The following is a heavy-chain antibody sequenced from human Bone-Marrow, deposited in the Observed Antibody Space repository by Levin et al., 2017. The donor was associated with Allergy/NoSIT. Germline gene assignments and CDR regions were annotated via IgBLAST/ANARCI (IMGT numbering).Heavy chain of an antibody. CDR3: VKGPTMLEFGESFEGTDVFDI. CDR2: IDSNGGRT. Sequence: GGSLRLSCSASEFILSSRAMHWVRQAPGKGLEHVSAIDSNGGRTFYADSLKGRFTVSRDNSKSTVYLQMRSLRVEDTAVYFCVKGPTMLEFGESFEGTDVFDIWGQGTLVTVSS. J-gene: IGHJ3*02. D-gene: IGHD3-10*01. V-gene: IGHV3-64D*06. CDR1: EFILSSRA.